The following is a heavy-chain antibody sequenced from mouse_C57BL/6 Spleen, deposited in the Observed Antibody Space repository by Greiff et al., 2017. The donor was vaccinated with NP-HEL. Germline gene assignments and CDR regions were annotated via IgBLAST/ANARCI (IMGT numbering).Heavy chain of an antibody. D-gene: IGHD2-4*01. V-gene: IGHV1-81*01. CDR2: IYPRSGNT. CDR3: AREEGDYDGYYFDY. Sequence: QVQLQQSGAELARPGASVKLSCKASGYTFTSYGISWVKQRTGQGLEWIGEIYPRSGNTYYNEKFKGKATLTADKSSSTAYMELRSLTSEDSAVYFCAREEGDYDGYYFDYWGQGTTLTVSS. J-gene: IGHJ2*01. CDR1: GYTFTSYG.